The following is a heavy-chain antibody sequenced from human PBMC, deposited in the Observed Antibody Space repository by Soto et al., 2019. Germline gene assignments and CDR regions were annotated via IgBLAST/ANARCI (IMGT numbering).Heavy chain of an antibody. CDR1: GGSISSYY. Sequence: SETLSLTCTVSGGSISSYYWGWIRQPPGKGLEWIGYIYYSGNTYYNPSLKSRVMISVDTSKNQFSLNLSSVTAADTAVYYCASGYYDILTGRDTKYYFDYWGQGALVTAPQ. CDR3: ASGYYDILTGRDTKYYFDY. CDR2: IYYSGNT. D-gene: IGHD3-9*01. J-gene: IGHJ4*02. V-gene: IGHV4-59*04.